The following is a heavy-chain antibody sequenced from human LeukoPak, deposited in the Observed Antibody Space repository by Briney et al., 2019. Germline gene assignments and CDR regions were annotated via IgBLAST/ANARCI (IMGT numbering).Heavy chain of an antibody. D-gene: IGHD3-16*02. CDR1: GFTVSSQY. CDR2: IYNDGGT. J-gene: IGHJ3*01. V-gene: IGHV3-53*01. Sequence: GGSLRLSCAASGFTVSSQYMSWVRQSPGKGLEWVALIYNDGGTHYTDSVKGRFTISRDTSRNTLFLQMNSLRVEDSAMYYCVKRLTLGDLSIKGAFALWGQGTLVTVAS. CDR3: VKRLTLGDLSIKGAFAL.